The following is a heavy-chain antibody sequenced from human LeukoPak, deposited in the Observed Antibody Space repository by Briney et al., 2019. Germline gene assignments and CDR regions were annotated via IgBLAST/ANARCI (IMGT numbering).Heavy chain of an antibody. Sequence: PSETLSLTCAFSGASMSRSNRRSCARQPPGKGLEWIGQIFHAGTTNYNPSLQSRVTISVDNSRNQFSLKLTSATAADTAEYYFMSTNCSTIRCFYFDYWGQGTLVTVSS. V-gene: IGHV4-4*02. D-gene: IGHD2-2*01. CDR1: GASMSRSNR. J-gene: IGHJ4*02. CDR3: MSTNCSTIRCFYFDY. CDR2: IFHAGTT.